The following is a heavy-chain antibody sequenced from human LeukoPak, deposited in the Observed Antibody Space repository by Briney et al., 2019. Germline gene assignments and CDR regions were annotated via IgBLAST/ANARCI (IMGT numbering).Heavy chain of an antibody. CDR3: ARVIVVVPAAMVHDAFDI. V-gene: IGHV4-4*07. J-gene: IGHJ3*02. D-gene: IGHD2-2*01. CDR1: GDSINSFY. Sequence: SETLSLTCTVSGDSINSFYWSWIRQPAGKGLEWIGRIYTSGSTNYNPSLKSRVTISVDTSKNQFSLKLSSVTAADTAVYYCARVIVVVPAAMVHDAFDIWGQGTMVTVSS. CDR2: IYTSGST.